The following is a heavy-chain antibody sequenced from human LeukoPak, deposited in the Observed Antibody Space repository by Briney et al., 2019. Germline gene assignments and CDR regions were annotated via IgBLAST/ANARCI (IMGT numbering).Heavy chain of an antibody. CDR3: AREMGSTYYDFWSGYRANWFDP. V-gene: IGHV3-21*01. CDR1: GFTFSNHN. J-gene: IGHJ5*02. CDR2: ISSSSSYI. D-gene: IGHD3-3*01. Sequence: TGGSLRLSCAASGFTFSNHNMNWVRQAPGKGLEWVSSISSSSSYIYYADSVKGRFTISRDNAKNSLYLQMNSLRAEDTAVYYCAREMGSTYYDFWSGYRANWFDPWGQGTLVTVSS.